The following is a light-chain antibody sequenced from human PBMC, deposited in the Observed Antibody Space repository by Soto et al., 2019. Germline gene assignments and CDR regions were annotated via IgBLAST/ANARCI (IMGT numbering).Light chain of an antibody. V-gene: IGKV3-15*01. Sequence: DIVLTQSPGTLSLSPGERATLSCRASQTVSSSSLAWYQQKPGQAPRLLIYGASTRATGIPARFSGSGSGTEFTLTISSLQSEDFAVYYCQQYNNWPQTFGQGTKVDIK. CDR1: QTVSSS. CDR2: GAS. J-gene: IGKJ1*01. CDR3: QQYNNWPQT.